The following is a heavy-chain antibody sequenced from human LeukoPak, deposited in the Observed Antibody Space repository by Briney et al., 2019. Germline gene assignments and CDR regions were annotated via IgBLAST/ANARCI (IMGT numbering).Heavy chain of an antibody. V-gene: IGHV1-2*02. D-gene: IGHD4-11*01. CDR2: INPKTGGT. CDR3: ARGSSKYIFGYYMDV. Sequence: GASVKVSCKASGYTFTGYYIHWVRQAPGQGLEWVGWINPKTGGTNYAQKFLDRVTMTTDVSISTTYMELIRLRSRDTAVYFCARGSSKYIFGYYMDVWGKGTTIIVSS. J-gene: IGHJ6*03. CDR1: GYTFTGYY.